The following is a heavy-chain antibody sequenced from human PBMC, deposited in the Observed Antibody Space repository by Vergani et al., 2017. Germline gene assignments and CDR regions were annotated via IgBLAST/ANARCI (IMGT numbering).Heavy chain of an antibody. D-gene: IGHD4-17*01. J-gene: IGHJ4*02. V-gene: IGHV4-34*01. CDR3: ARDSYGDYYFDY. Sequence: QVQLQQWGAGLLKPSETLSLTCAVYGGSFSGYYWSWIRQPPGKGLEWIGEINHSGSTNYNPSLKSRVTISVDTSKNQFSLKLSSVTAADTAVYYCARDSYGDYYFDYWGQGTLVTVSS. CDR2: INHSGST. CDR1: GGSFSGYY.